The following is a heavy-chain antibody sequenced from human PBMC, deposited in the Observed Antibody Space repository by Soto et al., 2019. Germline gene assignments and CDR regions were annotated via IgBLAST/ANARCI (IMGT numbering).Heavy chain of an antibody. J-gene: IGHJ4*02. D-gene: IGHD6-13*01. CDR3: TRDNAIWQAGIGYFDY. Sequence: QVQLVESGGGVVQPGRSLRLSCAASGFTFSSYSMHWVRQAPGKGLEWVALISYDGNKKYYADSVKGRFTIYRDNSKDTLYLPMNSLKPEDTAVYYCTRDNAIWQAGIGYFDYWGQGTLVTVSS. V-gene: IGHV3-30-3*01. CDR1: GFTFSSYS. CDR2: ISYDGNKK.